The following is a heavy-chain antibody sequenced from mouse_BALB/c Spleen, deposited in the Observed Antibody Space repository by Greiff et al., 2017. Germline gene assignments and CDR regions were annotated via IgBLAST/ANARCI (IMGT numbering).Heavy chain of an antibody. V-gene: IGHV1-7*01. Sequence: QVQLQQSGAELAKPGASVKMSCKASGFTFTSYWMHWVKQRPGQGLEWIGYINPSTGYTEYKQKFKDKATLTADKSFSTAYMQLSSLTSEDSAVYNFARHGRGDFDYWGQGTPLTVSS. CDR3: ARHGRGDFDY. D-gene: IGHD1-1*01. J-gene: IGHJ2*01. CDR2: INPSTGYT. CDR1: GFTFTSYW.